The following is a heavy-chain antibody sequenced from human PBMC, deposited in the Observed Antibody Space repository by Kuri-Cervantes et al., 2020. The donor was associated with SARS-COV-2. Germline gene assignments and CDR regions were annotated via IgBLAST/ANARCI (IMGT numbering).Heavy chain of an antibody. CDR1: GFTFNNYA. D-gene: IGHD2-21*01. Sequence: GGSLRLSCAASGFTFNNYAMHWVRRTPGEGLEWVAITSYDGTSKYYADSVKGRFTISRDNSKNTLYLQMNNLRGDDTAVYFCARGRVGVQDFWGQGTLVTVSS. V-gene: IGHV3-30-3*01. CDR2: TSYDGTSK. J-gene: IGHJ4*02. CDR3: ARGRVGVQDF.